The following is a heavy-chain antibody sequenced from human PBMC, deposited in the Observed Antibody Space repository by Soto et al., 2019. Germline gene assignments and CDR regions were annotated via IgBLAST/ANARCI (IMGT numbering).Heavy chain of an antibody. CDR1: GFTFSSYA. CDR3: AKGLYSSSWGYFQH. Sequence: GGSLRLSCAASGFTFSSYAMSWVRQAPGKGLEWVSAISGSGSSTYYADSVKGRFTIGRDNSKNTLYLQMNSLRAEDTAVYYCAKGLYSSSWGYFQHWGQGTRVTVSS. V-gene: IGHV3-23*01. J-gene: IGHJ1*01. D-gene: IGHD6-13*01. CDR2: ISGSGSST.